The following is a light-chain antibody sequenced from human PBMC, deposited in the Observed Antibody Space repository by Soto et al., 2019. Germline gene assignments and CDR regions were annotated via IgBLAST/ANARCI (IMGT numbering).Light chain of an antibody. CDR1: QSIGSN. V-gene: IGKV3-15*01. CDR3: QQYNYWPPYT. CDR2: GAS. J-gene: IGKJ2*01. Sequence: EVLMTQSQGTLSVSPGERVTVSCRASQSIGSNLAWYQQKPGQDPRLLIYGASTRVVGVPDRCSGGRSGTEFTLTISSLQSEDIAVYFCQQYNYWPPYTFGQGTKLEIK.